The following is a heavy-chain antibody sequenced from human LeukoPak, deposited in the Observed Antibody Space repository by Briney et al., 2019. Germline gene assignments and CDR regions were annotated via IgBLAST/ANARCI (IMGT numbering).Heavy chain of an antibody. CDR1: GYSFTSYW. J-gene: IGHJ3*02. V-gene: IGHV5-51*01. CDR3: ARGPSVLWAIGEGAFDI. CDR2: IYPGDSDT. Sequence: GESLVISCKGSGYSFTSYWIGWVREMPGKGLEWMGIIYPGDSDTRYSPSSQAQVTIPADKSISTAYLQWSSLKASDTAMYYCARGPSVLWAIGEGAFDIGGQETLDTVSS. D-gene: IGHD2-21*01.